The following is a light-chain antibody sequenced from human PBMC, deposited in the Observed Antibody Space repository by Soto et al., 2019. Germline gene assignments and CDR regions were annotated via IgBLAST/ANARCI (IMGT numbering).Light chain of an antibody. Sequence: EIVLTQSPRTLSLYPGGKATRSCRASESLVSHYLGWYQQKPGQAPRLLLYGTSNRATGIPARFSGSGSGTHFTLTIRRLQPEDFAVYYCQQRRKRPQTFGQGTKVDIK. CDR2: GTS. J-gene: IGKJ1*01. V-gene: IGKV3-11*01. CDR3: QQRRKRPQT. CDR1: ESLVSHY.